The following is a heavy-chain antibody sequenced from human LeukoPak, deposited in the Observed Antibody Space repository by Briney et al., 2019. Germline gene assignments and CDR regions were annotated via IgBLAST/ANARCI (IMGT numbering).Heavy chain of an antibody. D-gene: IGHD3-10*01. V-gene: IGHV4-30-2*01. CDR3: ARAPGYYGSGSPYFDY. CDR1: GGSISSGDNS. Sequence: PSETLSLTCAVSGGSISSGDNSWSWIRQPPGKGLEWIGYIYHSGSTYYNPSLKSRVTISVDRSKDQFSLKLTSVTAADTAVYYCARAPGYYGSGSPYFDYWGQGTLVTVSS. CDR2: IYHSGST. J-gene: IGHJ4*02.